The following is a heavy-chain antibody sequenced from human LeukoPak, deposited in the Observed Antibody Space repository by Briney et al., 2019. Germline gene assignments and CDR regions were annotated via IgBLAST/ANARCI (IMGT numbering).Heavy chain of an antibody. J-gene: IGHJ5*02. CDR3: ARHGRIVSSFDP. D-gene: IGHD3-16*02. CDR1: GGFFSGYY. V-gene: IGHV4-34*01. Sequence: PSETLSLTCAVYGGFFSGYYWSWIRQPPGKGLEWIGEINHSGSTNYNPSLKSRVTISVDTSKNQFSLKQSSVTAADTAVYYCARHGRIVSSFDPWGQGTLVTVSS. CDR2: INHSGST.